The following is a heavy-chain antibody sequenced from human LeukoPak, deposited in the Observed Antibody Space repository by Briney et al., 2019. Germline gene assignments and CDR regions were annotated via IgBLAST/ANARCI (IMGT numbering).Heavy chain of an antibody. CDR3: AKEDYYDSSGYYHWSYFDY. J-gene: IGHJ4*02. Sequence: GGSLRLSCAASGFTFSSHAMSWVRQAPGKGLEWVSAISGSGGSTYYADSVKGRFTISRDNSKNTLYLQMNSLRAEDTAVYYCAKEDYYDSSGYYHWSYFDYWGQGTLVTVSS. CDR2: ISGSGGST. CDR1: GFTFSSHA. V-gene: IGHV3-23*01. D-gene: IGHD3-22*01.